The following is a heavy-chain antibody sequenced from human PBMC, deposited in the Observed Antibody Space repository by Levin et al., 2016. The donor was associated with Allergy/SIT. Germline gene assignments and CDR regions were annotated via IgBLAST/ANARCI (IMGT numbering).Heavy chain of an antibody. Sequence: GSLRLSCAVYGGSFSGYYWSWIRQPPGKGLEWIGEINHSGSTNYNTSLKSRVTISVDTSENQVSLKLSSVTAADTAVYYCARHGESIAAAAIAAAGIGYWGQGTLVTVSS. CDR3: ARHGESIAAAAIAAAGIGY. J-gene: IGHJ4*02. CDR2: INHSGST. V-gene: IGHV4-34*01. D-gene: IGHD6-13*01. CDR1: GGSFSGYY.